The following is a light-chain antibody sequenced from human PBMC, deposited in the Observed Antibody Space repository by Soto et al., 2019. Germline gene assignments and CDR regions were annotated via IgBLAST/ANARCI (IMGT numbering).Light chain of an antibody. CDR2: DVS. CDR1: SGDVGGYNY. V-gene: IGLV2-23*02. Sequence: QSVLTQPASVSGSPGQSITISCTGTSGDVGGYNYVSWYQQHPGKAPKLMIYDVSNRPSGVSNRFSGSKSGNTASLTISGLQAEDEADYYCCSYAGSSTFLYVFGTGTKVTVL. CDR3: CSYAGSSTFLYV. J-gene: IGLJ1*01.